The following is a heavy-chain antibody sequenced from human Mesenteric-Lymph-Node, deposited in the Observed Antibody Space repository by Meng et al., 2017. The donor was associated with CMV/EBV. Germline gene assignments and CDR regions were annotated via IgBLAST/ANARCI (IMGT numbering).Heavy chain of an antibody. CDR3: ARDASLGLDY. CDR2: IYYNGNT. V-gene: IGHV4-59*11. CDR1: AGSLNNHH. Sequence: GSLRLSCSVSAGSLNNHHWSWVRQPPGKGLEWIGYIYYNGNTNYIPSLRSRATISLDRSKNQFSLKLSSVTAADTAVYYCARDASLGLDYWSQGTLVTVSS. J-gene: IGHJ4*02.